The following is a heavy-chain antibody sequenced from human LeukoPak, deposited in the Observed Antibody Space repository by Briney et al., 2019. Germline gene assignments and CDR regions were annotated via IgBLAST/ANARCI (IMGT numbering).Heavy chain of an antibody. CDR2: IYYSGST. Sequence: SETLSLTCTVSGGSISSSSYYWGWIRQPPGKGLEWIGSIYYSGSTYYNPSLKSRVTISVDTSKNQFSLKLSSVTAADTAVYYCARTLKGSGNLDYWGQGTLVTVSS. V-gene: IGHV4-39*01. CDR1: GGSISSSSYY. D-gene: IGHD3-10*01. CDR3: ARTLKGSGNLDY. J-gene: IGHJ4*02.